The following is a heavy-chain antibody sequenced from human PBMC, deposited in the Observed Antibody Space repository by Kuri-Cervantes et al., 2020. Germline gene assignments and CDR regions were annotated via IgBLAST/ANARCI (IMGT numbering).Heavy chain of an antibody. D-gene: IGHD6-13*01. CDR3: ARDKTGAAAVFY. V-gene: IGHV3-66*01. CDR1: GFTFDDYA. Sequence: GESLKISCAASGFTFDDYAMHWVRQAPGKGLEWVSGIYSGGSTYYADSVKGRFTISRDNSKNTLYLQMNSLRAEDTAVYYCARDKTGAAAVFYWGQGTLVTVSS. J-gene: IGHJ4*02. CDR2: IYSGGST.